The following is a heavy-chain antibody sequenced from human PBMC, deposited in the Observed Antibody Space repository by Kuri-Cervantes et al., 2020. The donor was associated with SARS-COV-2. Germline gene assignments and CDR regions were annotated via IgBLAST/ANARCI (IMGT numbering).Heavy chain of an antibody. CDR2: ISYTGST. D-gene: IGHD2-2*01. CDR3: ARGDYCSSTSCSKRGDWFDP. J-gene: IGHJ5*02. V-gene: IGHV4-59*01. CDR1: GGAIDGFY. Sequence: SETLSLTCSVSGGAIDGFYWSWIRQSPGKGLEWIGYISYTGSTSYNPSLKSRLTISADTSKKQFSLRLTSVTAADTAVYYCARGDYCSSTSCSKRGDWFDPWGQGTLVTVSS.